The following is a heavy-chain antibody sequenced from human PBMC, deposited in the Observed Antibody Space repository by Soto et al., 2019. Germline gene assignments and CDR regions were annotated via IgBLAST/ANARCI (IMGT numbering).Heavy chain of an antibody. Sequence: QVQLVESGGGVVQPGRSLRLSCAASGFTFSSYAMHWVRQAPGKGLEWVAVISYDGSNKYYADSVKGRFTISRDNSKNTLYLQMNSWRAEDTAVYYCARISYDYGDGDIWGQGTMVTVSS. CDR1: GFTFSSYA. D-gene: IGHD4-17*01. V-gene: IGHV3-30-3*01. CDR2: ISYDGSNK. CDR3: ARISYDYGDGDI. J-gene: IGHJ3*02.